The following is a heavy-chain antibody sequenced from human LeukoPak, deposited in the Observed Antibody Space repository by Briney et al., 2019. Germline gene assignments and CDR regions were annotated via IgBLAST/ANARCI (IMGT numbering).Heavy chain of an antibody. V-gene: IGHV3-53*01. D-gene: IGHD3-22*01. CDR2: IYSGVST. CDR1: GFTFISNS. Sequence: GGVLRLSCTVSGFTFISNSMSWVRQAPGKGLEWVSFIYSGVSTHYSDSVWGRVTISRDNAKNTLYFQMNSLRAEDTAVYYCARRAGDYSHPYDYWGQGNLVTVS. CDR3: ARRAGDYSHPYDY. J-gene: IGHJ4*02.